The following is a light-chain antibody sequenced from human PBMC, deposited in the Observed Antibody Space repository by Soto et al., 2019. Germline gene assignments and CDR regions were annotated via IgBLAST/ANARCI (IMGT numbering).Light chain of an antibody. CDR3: QHYNNWLYT. V-gene: IGKV3-15*01. J-gene: IGKJ2*01. Sequence: EIVMTQSPATLSVSPGERATLSCRASKTISSNLAWYQQKPGQAPRLLIYGASTRATGVPARFRGSGSGTEFTLTISSLQSEDFAVYYCQHYNNWLYTFGQGTRLEIK. CDR2: GAS. CDR1: KTISSN.